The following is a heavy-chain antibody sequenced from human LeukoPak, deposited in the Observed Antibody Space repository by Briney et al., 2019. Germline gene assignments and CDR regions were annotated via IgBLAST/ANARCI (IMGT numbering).Heavy chain of an antibody. CDR1: GFTLSSYW. D-gene: IGHD6-6*01. CDR3: ARDRGSSSHFDY. J-gene: IGHJ4*02. CDR2: IKGDDSER. Sequence: PGGSLRLSCAASGFTLSSYWMTWVRQAPGKGLEWVANIKGDDSERNYLDSVKGRFSISRDNAKNSLSLQMNSLRVEDTAVYYCARDRGSSSHFDYWGQGTLVTVSS. V-gene: IGHV3-7*01.